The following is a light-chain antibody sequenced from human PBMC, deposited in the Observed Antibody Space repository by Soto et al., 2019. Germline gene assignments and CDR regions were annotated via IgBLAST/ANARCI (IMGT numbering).Light chain of an antibody. CDR3: QQFHSPPLFT. J-gene: IGKJ2*01. CDR2: WAS. Sequence: DIVMTQSPDSLAVSLGERASITCRSSQAVFRDSSGRHLLAWYQQKPGQPPKLLIYWASTRESGVPDRCSGSGSGTDFTLTISSLQAEDVAVYYCQQFHSPPLFTFGQGTKLEI. CDR1: QAVFRDSSGRHL. V-gene: IGKV4-1*01.